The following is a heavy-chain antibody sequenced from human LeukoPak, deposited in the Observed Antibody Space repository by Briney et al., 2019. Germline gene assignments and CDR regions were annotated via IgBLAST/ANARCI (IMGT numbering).Heavy chain of an antibody. CDR3: ATRLIADRGRFDF. Sequence: ASVKVSCKASGYTFTGYYMHWVRQAPGQGLEWMGWINPNSGGTNYAPKFQGRVTMTRDTSTSTASMELSRLRSDNTAVYYCATRLIADRGRFDFWGQGPLVTVSS. D-gene: IGHD3-10*01. CDR2: INPNSGGT. CDR1: GYTFTGYY. J-gene: IGHJ4*02. V-gene: IGHV1-2*02.